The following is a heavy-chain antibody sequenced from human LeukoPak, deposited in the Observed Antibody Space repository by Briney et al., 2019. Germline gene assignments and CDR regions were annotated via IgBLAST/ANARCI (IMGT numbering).Heavy chain of an antibody. J-gene: IGHJ4*02. V-gene: IGHV3-33*06. CDR1: GFTFSSYG. CDR3: AKRDGYNSNYFDY. Sequence: GGSLRLSCVASGFTFSSYGMHWVRQAPGKGLEWVAVIWYDGSNKYYADSVKGRFTISRDNSKNTLYLQMNSLRAEDTAVYYCAKRDGYNSNYFDYWGQGTLVTVSS. D-gene: IGHD5-24*01. CDR2: IWYDGSNK.